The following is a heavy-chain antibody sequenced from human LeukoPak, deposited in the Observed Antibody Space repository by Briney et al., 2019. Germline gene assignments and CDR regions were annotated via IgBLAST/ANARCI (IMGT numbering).Heavy chain of an antibody. CDR3: VSYGSGYNWLDP. J-gene: IGHJ5*02. Sequence: ASVKVSCRASGYTFTASYMHWVRQAPGQGLEWMGWIHPGSGVTVYAQNFQGRVTITRDTSISTAYMDLTSLKSDDTAVYYCVSYGSGYNWLDPWGQGTLVTVSS. D-gene: IGHD3-10*01. CDR2: IHPGSGVT. V-gene: IGHV1-2*02. CDR1: GYTFTASY.